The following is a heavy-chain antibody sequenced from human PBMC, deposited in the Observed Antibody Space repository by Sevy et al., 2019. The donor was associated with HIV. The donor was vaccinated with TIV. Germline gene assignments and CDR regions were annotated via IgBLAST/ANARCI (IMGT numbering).Heavy chain of an antibody. D-gene: IGHD3-22*01. J-gene: IGHJ4*02. V-gene: IGHV5-51*01. Sequence: GESLKISCKGSGYSFASYCIGWVRQMPGKGLEWMGIIYLGDSDTRYSQSFQGQVTISADKSISTAYLQWSSLKASDTAMYYCARWGGDSSGYYSPPFDYWGQGALVTVSS. CDR3: ARWGGDSSGYYSPPFDY. CDR2: IYLGDSDT. CDR1: GYSFASYC.